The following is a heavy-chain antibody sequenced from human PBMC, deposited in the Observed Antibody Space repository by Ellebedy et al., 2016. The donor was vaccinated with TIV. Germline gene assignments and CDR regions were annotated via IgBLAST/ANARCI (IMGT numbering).Heavy chain of an antibody. V-gene: IGHV3-74*01. D-gene: IGHD5-12*01. CDR2: IDSDGSST. Sequence: PGGSLRLSCAASGFTFSRFWMHWVRQAPGKGLVWVSRIDSDGSSTGYADSVKDRFTISRDVATNTLYLQMNNLRVEDTAVYYCARQQVTRWLPPFEESYYYFGMDVWGQGTTVTVSS. CDR1: GFTFSRFW. CDR3: ARQQVTRWLPPFEESYYYFGMDV. J-gene: IGHJ6*02.